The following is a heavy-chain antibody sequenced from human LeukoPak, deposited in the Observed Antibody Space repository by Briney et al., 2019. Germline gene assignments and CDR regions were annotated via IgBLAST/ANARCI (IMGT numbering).Heavy chain of an antibody. CDR2: ISSSSSTI. D-gene: IGHD3-22*01. CDR3: ARDSAYYYDTRAHAFDI. CDR1: GFTFSSYS. J-gene: IGHJ3*02. V-gene: IGHV3-48*01. Sequence: GGSLRLSCAASGFTFSSYSMNWVRQAPGKGLEWVSYISSSSSTIYYADSVKGRFTISRDNAKNSLYLQMNSLRAEDTAVYYCARDSAYYYDTRAHAFDIWGQGTMVTVSS.